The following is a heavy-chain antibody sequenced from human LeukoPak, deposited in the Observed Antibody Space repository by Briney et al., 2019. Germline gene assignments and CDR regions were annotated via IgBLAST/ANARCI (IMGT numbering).Heavy chain of an antibody. CDR1: GGSISSSSYY. Sequence: SETLSLTCTVSGGSISSSSYYWGWIRQPPGKGLEWIGSIYYSGSTYYNPSLKSRVTISSGAAENQFSLKLSSVTAADTAMYYCARGVSDFWSPYYYMDVWGKGTTVTVSS. J-gene: IGHJ6*03. CDR2: IYYSGST. CDR3: ARGVSDFWSPYYYMDV. D-gene: IGHD3-3*01. V-gene: IGHV4-39*07.